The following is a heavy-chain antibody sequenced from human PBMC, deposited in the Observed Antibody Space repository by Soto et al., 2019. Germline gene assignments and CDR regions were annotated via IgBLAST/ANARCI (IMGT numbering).Heavy chain of an antibody. CDR1: GFTFSSYW. V-gene: IGHV3-7*01. D-gene: IGHD2-2*01. Sequence: GSLRLSCAASGFTFSSYWMSWVRQAPGKGLEWVANIKQDGSEKYYVDSVKGRFTISRDNAKNSLYLQMNSLRAEDTAVYYCARVIVLAPAARNYYYYGMDVWGQGTTVTVSS. J-gene: IGHJ6*02. CDR2: IKQDGSEK. CDR3: ARVIVLAPAARNYYYYGMDV.